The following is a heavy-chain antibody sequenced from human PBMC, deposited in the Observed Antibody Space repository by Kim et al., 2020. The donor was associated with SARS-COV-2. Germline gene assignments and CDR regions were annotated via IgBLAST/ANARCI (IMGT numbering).Heavy chain of an antibody. V-gene: IGHV3-33*01. CDR2: IWYDGSNK. D-gene: IGHD3-3*01. CDR3: ARAYYDFWSGSLYYYYGMDF. Sequence: GGSLRLSCAASGFTFSSYGMHWVRQAPGKGLEWVAVIWYDGSNKYYADSVKGRFTISRDNSKNTLYLQMNSLRAEDTAVYYCARAYYDFWSGSLYYYYGMDFWGQGTTVTVSS. CDR1: GFTFSSYG. J-gene: IGHJ6*02.